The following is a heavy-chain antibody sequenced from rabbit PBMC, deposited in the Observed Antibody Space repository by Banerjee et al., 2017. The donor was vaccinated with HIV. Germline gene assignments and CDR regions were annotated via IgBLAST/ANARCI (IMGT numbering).Heavy chain of an antibody. CDR3: AREVAGSEPFNL. V-gene: IGHV1S40*01. Sequence: QSLEESGGGLVKPGGTLTLTCKASGIDFSLYNYLCWVRQAPGKGLEWIACIYAGSSVGTYYASWAKGRFTISKTSSTTVTLQMTSLTAADTATYFCAREVAGSEPFNLWGPGTLVTVS. CDR2: IYAGSSVGT. CDR1: GIDFSLYNY. D-gene: IGHD4-2*01. J-gene: IGHJ4*01.